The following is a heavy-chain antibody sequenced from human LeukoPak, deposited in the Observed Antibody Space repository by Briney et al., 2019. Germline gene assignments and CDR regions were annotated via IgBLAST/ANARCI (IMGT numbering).Heavy chain of an antibody. V-gene: IGHV4-39*01. CDR1: GGSISSSSYY. D-gene: IGHD3-22*01. J-gene: IGHJ4*02. Sequence: PSETLSLTCTVSGGSISSSSYYWGWIRQPPGNGLEWIGSIYYSGSTYYNPSLKSRVTISVDTSKNQFSLKLSSVTAADTAVYYCARDYYDSSGYFQPTWSHPFDYWGQGTLVTVSS. CDR2: IYYSGST. CDR3: ARDYYDSSGYFQPTWSHPFDY.